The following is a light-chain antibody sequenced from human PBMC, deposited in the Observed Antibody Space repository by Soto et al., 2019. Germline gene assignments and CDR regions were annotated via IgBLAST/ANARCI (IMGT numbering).Light chain of an antibody. CDR3: LLSYSGEPWGV. Sequence: QAVVTQEPSLTVSPGGTVTLTCGSSTGAVTSGHYPYWFQQKPGPAPRTLIYDTSNKHSWTPARFSGSLLGGKAALTLSGAQPEDEAEYYCLLSYSGEPWGVFGGGTKVTVL. V-gene: IGLV7-46*01. J-gene: IGLJ2*01. CDR2: DTS. CDR1: TGAVTSGHY.